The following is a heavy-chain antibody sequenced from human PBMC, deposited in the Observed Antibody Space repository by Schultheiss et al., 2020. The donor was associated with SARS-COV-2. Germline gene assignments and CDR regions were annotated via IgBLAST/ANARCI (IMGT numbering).Heavy chain of an antibody. J-gene: IGHJ3*01. CDR1: GGSFSGYY. D-gene: IGHD3-9*01. Sequence: SQTLSLTCAVYGGSFSGYYWSWIRQPPGKGLEWIGEINHSGSTNYNPSLKSRVTISVDTSKNQFSLKLSSVTAADTAVYYCARGGFDHGFDLWGQGTMVTVSS. V-gene: IGHV4-34*01. CDR2: INHSGST. CDR3: ARGGFDHGFDL.